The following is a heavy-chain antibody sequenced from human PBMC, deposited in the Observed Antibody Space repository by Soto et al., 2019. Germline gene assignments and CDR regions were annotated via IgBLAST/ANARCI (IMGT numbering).Heavy chain of an antibody. V-gene: IGHV4-59*01. Sequence: VSEGKIRDFYGTRMRQPPGKGLEWIGYVYYSGSTNYNPSLESRVTISIDASKNQFSLKMKSVTAADSAVYYWVRDYVLTGFDPWCTGALVTV. D-gene: IGHD3-9*01. CDR1: EGKIRDFY. J-gene: IGHJ5*02. CDR2: VYYSGST. CDR3: VRDYVLTGFDP.